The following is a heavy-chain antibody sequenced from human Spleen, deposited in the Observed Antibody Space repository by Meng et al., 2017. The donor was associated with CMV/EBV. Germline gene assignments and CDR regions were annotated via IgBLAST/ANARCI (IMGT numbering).Heavy chain of an antibody. D-gene: IGHD3-16*02. CDR2: IYYSGRT. J-gene: IGHJ4*02. CDR1: GGSISRCDYY. V-gene: IGHV4-30-4*08. Sequence: VPRPERGPASVNHSQTLPLTCTAFGGSISRCDYYWSWIRQPPGKGLEWSGYIYYSGRTYYNPSLKSRVTISVDTSKNQFSLKLSSVTAADTAVYYCARETSDYVWGSYRFRFFDYWGQGTLVTVSS. CDR3: ARETSDYVWGSYRFRFFDY.